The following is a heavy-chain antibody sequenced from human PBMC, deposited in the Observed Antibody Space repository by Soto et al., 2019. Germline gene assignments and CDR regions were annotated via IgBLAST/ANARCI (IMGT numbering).Heavy chain of an antibody. CDR2: IYHSGGT. Sequence: LSETLSVTCGVSGEPITSTRYWSCVRQPPGKGLEWIGEIYHSGGTNSNPSLKSRVTMSVDKSKNQFSLRLSSVTAADTALYYCARVSKDASGYYYGAFDIWGQGTMVTVS. CDR1: GEPITSTRY. D-gene: IGHD3-22*01. V-gene: IGHV4-4*02. J-gene: IGHJ3*02. CDR3: ARVSKDASGYYYGAFDI.